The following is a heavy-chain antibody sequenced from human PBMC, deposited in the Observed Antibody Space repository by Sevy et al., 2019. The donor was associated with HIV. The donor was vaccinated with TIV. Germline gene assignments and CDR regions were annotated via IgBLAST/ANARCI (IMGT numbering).Heavy chain of an antibody. Sequence: ASVKVSCKVSGYTLTQFSMHWVRQAPGKGLEWMATFDPEDDETIYAQRFRGRVTMTEETSTDIAYMELSSLRSDDTAVYYCAVTKDYYDSSGYPFDYWGQGSLVTVSS. CDR1: GYTLTQFS. D-gene: IGHD3-22*01. CDR2: FDPEDDET. J-gene: IGHJ4*02. V-gene: IGHV1-24*01. CDR3: AVTKDYYDSSGYPFDY.